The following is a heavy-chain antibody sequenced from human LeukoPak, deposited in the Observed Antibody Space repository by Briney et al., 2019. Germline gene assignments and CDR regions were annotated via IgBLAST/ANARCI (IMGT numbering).Heavy chain of an antibody. CDR3: ARDRNYYDSSGYSYYFDY. V-gene: IGHV4-59*01. CDR2: IYYSGST. Sequence: SETLSLTCTVSGGSTSSYYWSWIRQPPGKGLEWIGYIYYSGSTNYNPSLKSRVTISVDTSKNQFSLKLSSVTAADTAVYYCARDRNYYDSSGYSYYFDYWGQGTLVTVSS. CDR1: GGSTSSYY. D-gene: IGHD3-22*01. J-gene: IGHJ4*02.